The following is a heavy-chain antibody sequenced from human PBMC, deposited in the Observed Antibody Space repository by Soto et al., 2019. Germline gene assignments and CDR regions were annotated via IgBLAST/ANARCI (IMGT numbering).Heavy chain of an antibody. Sequence: SETLSLTCTVSGGSISSGGYYWSWIRQHPGKGLEWIGYIYYSGSTYYNPSLKSRVTISVDTSKNQFSLKLSSVTAADTAVYYCARDSRGGGFDPWGQGTLVTISS. CDR3: ARDSRGGGFDP. J-gene: IGHJ5*02. V-gene: IGHV4-31*03. CDR2: IYYSGST. CDR1: GGSISSGGYY. D-gene: IGHD3-16*01.